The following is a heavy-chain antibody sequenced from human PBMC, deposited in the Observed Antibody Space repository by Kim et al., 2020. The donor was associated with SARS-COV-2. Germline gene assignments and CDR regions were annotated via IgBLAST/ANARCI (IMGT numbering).Heavy chain of an antibody. CDR3: ARATAILLDY. CDR2: SP. J-gene: IGHJ4*02. V-gene: IGHV4-39*01. D-gene: IGHD2-21*02. Sequence: SPYYNPSLKSRVTISVDTSKNQFSLKLSSVTAADTAVYYCARATAILLDYWGQGTLVTVSS.